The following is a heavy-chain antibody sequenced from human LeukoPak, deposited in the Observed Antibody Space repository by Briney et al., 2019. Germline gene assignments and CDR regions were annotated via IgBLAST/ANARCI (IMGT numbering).Heavy chain of an antibody. CDR2: IYYSGST. J-gene: IGHJ6*02. D-gene: IGHD6-13*01. V-gene: IGHV4-59*08. CDR3: ARQAAAGQDYGMDV. Sequence: SSETLSPTCTVSGGSISSYYWSWIRQPPGKGLEWIGYIYYSGSTNYNPSLKSRVTISVDTSKNQFSLKLSSVTAADTAVYYCARQAAAGQDYGMDVWGQGTTVTVSS. CDR1: GGSISSYY.